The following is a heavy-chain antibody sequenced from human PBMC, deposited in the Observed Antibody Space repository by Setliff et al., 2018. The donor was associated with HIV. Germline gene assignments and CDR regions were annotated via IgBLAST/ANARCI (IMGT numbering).Heavy chain of an antibody. D-gene: IGHD6-13*01. CDR3: ARAKLGWRPYAMDV. V-gene: IGHV4-30-4*08. CDR2: IYYSGST. J-gene: IGHJ6*02. CDR1: GGSISSGDYY. Sequence: SETLSLTCTVSGGSISSGDYYWSWIRQPPGKGLEWIGYIYYSGSTYYNPSLKSRLTISVDTSKIQFSLNLNSVTAADTAVYYCARAKLGWRPYAMDVWGQGTAVTVSS.